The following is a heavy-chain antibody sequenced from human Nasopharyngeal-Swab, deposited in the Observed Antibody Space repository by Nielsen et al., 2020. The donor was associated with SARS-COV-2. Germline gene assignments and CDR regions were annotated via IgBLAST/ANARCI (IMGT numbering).Heavy chain of an antibody. CDR1: GGSVSNYY. CDR3: ARGPTYYYDSSERGFDY. Sequence: SETLSLTCAVYGGSVSNYYWSWIRQPPGEGLEWIGEINRFGSTNYNPSLKSRVTISVDTSKNQFSLKLSSVTAADTAVYYCARGPTYYYDSSERGFDYWGQGTLVTVSS. V-gene: IGHV4-34*01. D-gene: IGHD3-22*01. CDR2: INRFGST. J-gene: IGHJ4*02.